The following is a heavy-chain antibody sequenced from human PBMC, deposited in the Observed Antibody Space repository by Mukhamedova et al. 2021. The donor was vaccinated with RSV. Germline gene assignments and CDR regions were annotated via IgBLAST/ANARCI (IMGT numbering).Heavy chain of an antibody. CDR2: IYSGGST. Sequence: VRQAPGKGLEWVSVIYSGGSTYYADSVKGRFTISRDNSKNTLYLQMNSLRAEDTVVYYCARARELGRFDYWGQGTLVTVSS. D-gene: IGHD3-10*01. V-gene: IGHV3-53*01. J-gene: IGHJ4*02. CDR3: ARARELGRFDY.